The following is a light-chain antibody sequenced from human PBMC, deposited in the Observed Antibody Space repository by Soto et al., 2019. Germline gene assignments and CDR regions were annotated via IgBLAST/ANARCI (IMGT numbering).Light chain of an antibody. V-gene: IGLV4-60*02. Sequence: QLVLTQSSSASAYLGSSVKLTCTLSSGHSTYIIAWHQQQPGKAPRYLMKLEGSGSYNKGSGIPDRFSGSSSGADRYLTISNLQFEDEADYYCETWDTNVVLFGGGTKVTVL. J-gene: IGLJ2*01. CDR3: ETWDTNVVL. CDR1: SGHSTYI. CDR2: LEGSGSY.